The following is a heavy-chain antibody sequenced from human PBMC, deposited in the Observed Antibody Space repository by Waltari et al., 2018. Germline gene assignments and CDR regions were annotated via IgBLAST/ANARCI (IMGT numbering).Heavy chain of an antibody. CDR3: ARDPTTSDSSGYTVFDL. Sequence: QVQLQESGPGLVKPSGTLSLTCAVSGGSISSSNWWSWVRQPPGKGLEWIGEIYHSGSTNYNPSLKGRVTISVDKSKNQFSLKLSSVTAADTAVYYCARDPTTSDSSGYTVFDLWGRGTLVTVSS. V-gene: IGHV4-4*02. CDR1: GGSISSSNW. D-gene: IGHD3-22*01. CDR2: IYHSGST. J-gene: IGHJ2*01.